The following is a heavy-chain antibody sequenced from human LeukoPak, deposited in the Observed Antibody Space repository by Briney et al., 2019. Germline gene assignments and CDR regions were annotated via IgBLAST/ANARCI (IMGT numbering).Heavy chain of an antibody. V-gene: IGHV3-7*01. CDR1: GLTFSGYW. Sequence: GGSLRLSCAASGLTFSGYWMSWVRQAPGKRLEWVANIKPDGSEKHHADSVKGRFTISRDNAKNSLYLQMDILRAEDTAVYYCAKGQWEATNAFDIWGQGTLVTVSS. CDR3: AKGQWEATNAFDI. D-gene: IGHD1-26*01. J-gene: IGHJ3*02. CDR2: IKPDGSEK.